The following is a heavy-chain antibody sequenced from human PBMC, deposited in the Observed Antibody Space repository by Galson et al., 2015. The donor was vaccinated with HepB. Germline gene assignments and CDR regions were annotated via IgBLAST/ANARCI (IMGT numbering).Heavy chain of an antibody. CDR2: ISYDGSNK. CDR3: ARDGYACGGDCLEDYGMDV. Sequence: SLRLSCAASGFTFSSYAMHWVRQAPGKGLEWVAVISYDGSNKYYADSVKGRFTISRDNSKNTLYLQMNSLRAEDTAVYYCARDGYACGGDCLEDYGMDVWGQGTTVTVSS. D-gene: IGHD2-21*02. V-gene: IGHV3-30*04. J-gene: IGHJ6*02. CDR1: GFTFSSYA.